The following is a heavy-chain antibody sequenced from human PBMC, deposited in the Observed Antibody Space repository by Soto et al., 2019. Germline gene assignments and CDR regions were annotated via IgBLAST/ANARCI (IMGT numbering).Heavy chain of an antibody. CDR2: INQDGSQK. CDR3: ARDRGEIDN. J-gene: IGHJ4*02. V-gene: IGHV3-7*01. CDR1: GFTFSSYW. D-gene: IGHD3-16*01. Sequence: EVQLVESGGGLVQPGGSLRLSCAASGFTFSSYWMSWVRQAPGKGLGWVANINQDGSQKYYVDSVKGRFTISRDNAKNSLYLQMNSLRAEDTAVYYCARDRGEIDNGGQGTLVTVSS.